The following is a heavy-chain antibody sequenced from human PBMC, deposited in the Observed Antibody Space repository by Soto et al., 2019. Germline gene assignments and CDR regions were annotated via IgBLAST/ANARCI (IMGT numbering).Heavy chain of an antibody. D-gene: IGHD6-6*01. V-gene: IGHV1-69*13. CDR1: GGTFSSYA. CDR2: IIPIFGTA. J-gene: IGHJ6*02. Sequence: GASVKVSCKASGGTFSSYAISWVRQAPGQGLERMGGIIPIFGTANYAQKFQGRVTITADESTSTAYMELSSLRSEDTAVYYCARDPKSSKEYSSSPGRPPLYYGMDVWGQGTTVTVSS. CDR3: ARDPKSSKEYSSSPGRPPLYYGMDV.